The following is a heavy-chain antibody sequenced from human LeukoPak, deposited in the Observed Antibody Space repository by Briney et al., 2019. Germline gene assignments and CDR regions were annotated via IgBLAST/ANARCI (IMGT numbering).Heavy chain of an antibody. Sequence: GESLKISCKGSADSFTTSWIAWVRQMPGKGLEWMGIIYPADSDSRYSPSFQGQVTISADKSITTAFLQWSSLKASDTAMYYCARQGEGATPFDYWGQGTLVTVSS. V-gene: IGHV5-51*01. D-gene: IGHD1-26*01. J-gene: IGHJ4*02. CDR3: ARQGEGATPFDY. CDR1: ADSFTTSW. CDR2: IYPADSDS.